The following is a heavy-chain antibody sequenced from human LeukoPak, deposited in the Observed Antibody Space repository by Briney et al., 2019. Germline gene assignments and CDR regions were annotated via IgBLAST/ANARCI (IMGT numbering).Heavy chain of an antibody. D-gene: IGHD3-16*02. Sequence: GGSLRLSWAASGFTFSSYWMHWVRQASGKGLVWVSRINSDGSSTSYADSVKGRFTISRDNAKNTVYLQMNSLRAEDTAVYYCPKEDRQAGWFDPWGQGTLVTVSS. V-gene: IGHV3-74*01. CDR3: PKEDRQAGWFDP. CDR1: GFTFSSYW. CDR2: INSDGSST. J-gene: IGHJ5*02.